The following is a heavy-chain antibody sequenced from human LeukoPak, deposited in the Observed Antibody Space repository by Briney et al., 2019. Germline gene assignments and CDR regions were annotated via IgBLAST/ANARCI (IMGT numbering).Heavy chain of an antibody. Sequence: PGGSLRLSCAAYGFIFSTYGMHWVRQAPGKGLEWVAFIRYDESNKYFADSVKGRFSISRDNTNNTLYLQMNSLRAEDTAVYYCARDLESRVSLPFDYWGQGTLVTVSS. CDR2: IRYDESNK. D-gene: IGHD2-15*01. J-gene: IGHJ4*02. CDR3: ARDLESRVSLPFDY. V-gene: IGHV3-30*02. CDR1: GFIFSTYG.